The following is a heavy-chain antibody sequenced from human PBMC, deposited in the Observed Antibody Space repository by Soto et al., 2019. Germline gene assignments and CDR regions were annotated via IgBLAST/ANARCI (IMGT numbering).Heavy chain of an antibody. CDR3: ATTPPYYYDTIGYPYYFDN. V-gene: IGHV4-34*01. J-gene: IGHJ4*02. CDR1: GGSFSGYY. D-gene: IGHD3-22*01. CDR2: INHSGST. Sequence: SETLSLTCAVYGGSFSGYYWTWIRQPPGKGLEWIGEINHSGSTNYNPSLKSRVTISVDTSKNQFSLKLSSVTAADTAVYYCATTPPYYYDTIGYPYYFDNWGQGTLVTVSS.